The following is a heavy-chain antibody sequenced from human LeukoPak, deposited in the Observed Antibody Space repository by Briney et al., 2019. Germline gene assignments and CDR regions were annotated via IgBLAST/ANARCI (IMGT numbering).Heavy chain of an antibody. CDR3: AKDCEYCSNGYMDV. Sequence: GRSLRLSYAASGFIFSSTGIHCVRQAPGKWLESLAVIWFDGGNKYYADSVKGRFTISRDDSKKTVYLQMNSLRAEDTAVYYCAKDCEYCSNGYMDVWGKGTTVTVSS. J-gene: IGHJ6*03. D-gene: IGHD2-8*01. CDR2: IWFDGGNK. V-gene: IGHV3-33*06. CDR1: GFIFSSTG.